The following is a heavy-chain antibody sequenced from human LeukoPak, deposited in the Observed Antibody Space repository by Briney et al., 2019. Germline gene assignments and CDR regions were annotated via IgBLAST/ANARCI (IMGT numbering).Heavy chain of an antibody. CDR1: GFTLSNYA. CDR2: ISGGGDYA. J-gene: IGHJ4*02. CDR3: AKMSSWRIVGTTNFDY. V-gene: IGHV3-23*01. Sequence: GGSLRLSCAVSGFTLSNYAMTWVRQAPGKGLEWVSIISGGGDYAYYADSVKDRFTASTDISMDTLYLQMNSLRAEDTAIYYCAKMSSWRIVGTTNFDYWGQGILVTVSS. D-gene: IGHD1-26*01.